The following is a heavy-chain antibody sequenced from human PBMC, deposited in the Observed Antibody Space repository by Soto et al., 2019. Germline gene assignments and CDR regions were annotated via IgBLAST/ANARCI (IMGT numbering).Heavy chain of an antibody. CDR2: ISSSGSTI. J-gene: IGHJ6*02. Sequence: EVQLVESGGGLVQPGGSLRLSCAASGFTFSSYEMNWVRQAPGKGLEWVSDISSSGSTIYYADSVKGRFTISRDNAKNSLYLQMNSLRAEDTAVYYCARDHKGGYYYYGMDVWGQGTTVTVSS. CDR1: GFTFSSYE. CDR3: ARDHKGGYYYYGMDV. V-gene: IGHV3-48*03.